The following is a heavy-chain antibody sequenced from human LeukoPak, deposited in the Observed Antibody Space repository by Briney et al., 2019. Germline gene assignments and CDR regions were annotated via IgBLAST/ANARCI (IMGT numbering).Heavy chain of an antibody. D-gene: IGHD1-1*01. CDR2: IIPILGIA. CDR1: GGTFSSYT. J-gene: IGHJ4*02. CDR3: ARDQLGQPLAFDY. Sequence: SVKVFCKASGGTFSSYTISWVRQAPGQGLEWMGRIIPILGIANYAQKFQGRVTITADKSTSTAYMELSSLRSEDTAVYYCARDQLGQPLAFDYWGQGTLVTVSS. V-gene: IGHV1-69*04.